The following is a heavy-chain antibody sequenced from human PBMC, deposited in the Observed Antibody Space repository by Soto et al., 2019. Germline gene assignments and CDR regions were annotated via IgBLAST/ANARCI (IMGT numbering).Heavy chain of an antibody. CDR1: GGSISSSSYY. J-gene: IGHJ4*02. Sequence: QLQLQESGPGLVKPSETLSLTCTVSGGSISSSSYYWGWIRQPPGKGLEWIGSIYYSGSTYYNPSLKSRVTISVDTSKNQFSLKLSSVTAADTAVYYCARPGYSSGWNLFDYCGQGTLVTVSS. CDR3: ARPGYSSGWNLFDY. CDR2: IYYSGST. D-gene: IGHD6-19*01. V-gene: IGHV4-39*01.